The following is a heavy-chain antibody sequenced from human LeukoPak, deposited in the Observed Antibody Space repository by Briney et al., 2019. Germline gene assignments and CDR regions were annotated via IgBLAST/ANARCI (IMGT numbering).Heavy chain of an antibody. CDR3: AREPDYSDSLSGALDI. J-gene: IGHJ3*02. CDR1: GDSVSSNSAA. D-gene: IGHD4-11*01. Sequence: SQTLSLTCAISGDSVSSNSAAWNWIRQSPSRGLEWLGRTYYRSKWYNDYAVSVKSRITINPDISKNQFSLQLNSVTPEDTAVYRCAREPDYSDSLSGALDIWGQGTMVTVSS. CDR2: TYYRSKWYN. V-gene: IGHV6-1*01.